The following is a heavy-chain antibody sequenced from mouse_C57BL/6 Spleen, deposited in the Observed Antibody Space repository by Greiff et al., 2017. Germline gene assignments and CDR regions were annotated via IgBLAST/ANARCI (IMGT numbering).Heavy chain of an antibody. Sequence: VQLKQSGPELVKPGASVKISCKASGYSFTDYNLNWVKQSNGKSLEWIGVINPNYGTTSYNQKFKGKATLTVDQSSSTAYMQLNSLTSEDSAVYYCARGPHYGSTLYYAMDDWGQGTSVTVSS. CDR2: INPNYGTT. CDR3: ARGPHYGSTLYYAMDD. CDR1: GYSFTDYN. V-gene: IGHV1-39*01. D-gene: IGHD1-1*01. J-gene: IGHJ4*01.